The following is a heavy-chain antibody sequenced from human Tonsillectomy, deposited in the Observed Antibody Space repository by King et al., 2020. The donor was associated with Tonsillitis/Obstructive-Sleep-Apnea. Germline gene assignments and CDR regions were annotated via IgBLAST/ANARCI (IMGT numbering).Heavy chain of an antibody. Sequence: TLKESGPTLVKPTQTLTLTCTFSGFSLSTSGVGVGWIRQPPGKALEWLALIYWDDDKRYSPSLKSRLTITKDTSKNQVVLTMTNMDPVDTATYYCAHRPGYCSSTSCYNTGGWFAPWGQGTLVTVSS. V-gene: IGHV2-5*02. CDR2: IYWDDDK. D-gene: IGHD2-2*02. CDR3: AHRPGYCSSTSCYNTGGWFAP. CDR1: GFSLSTSGVG. J-gene: IGHJ5*02.